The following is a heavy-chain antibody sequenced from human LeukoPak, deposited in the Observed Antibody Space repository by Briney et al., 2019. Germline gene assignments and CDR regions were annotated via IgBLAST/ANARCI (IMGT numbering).Heavy chain of an antibody. CDR1: GFIFSNYA. J-gene: IGHJ6*02. CDR2: ISGSGGTT. Sequence: GGSLRLSCAASGFIFSNYAMTWARLTPGKGLEWVSAISGSGGTTYYADSVKGRFTISRDSSTNTLYLQLSSLRAEDTAIYYCARGGNGMDVWGQGTTVTVSS. CDR3: ARGGNGMDV. V-gene: IGHV3-23*01.